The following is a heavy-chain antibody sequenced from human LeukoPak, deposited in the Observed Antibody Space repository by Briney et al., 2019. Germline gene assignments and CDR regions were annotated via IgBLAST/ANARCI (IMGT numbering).Heavy chain of an antibody. D-gene: IGHD7-27*01. CDR1: GGSISSSSHY. CDR3: ARQSPTPGASKPPRALFDY. CDR2: IYYSGTT. Sequence: SETLSLTCTVFGGSISSSSHYWGWIRQPPGKGLEWIGSIYYSGTTYYNPSLKSRVTISVDTSKNQFSLKLSPVTAADTAVYYCARQSPTPGASKPPRALFDYWGQGTLVTVSS. J-gene: IGHJ4*02. V-gene: IGHV4-39*01.